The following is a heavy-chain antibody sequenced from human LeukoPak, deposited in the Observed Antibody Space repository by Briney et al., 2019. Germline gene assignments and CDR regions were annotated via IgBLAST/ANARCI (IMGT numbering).Heavy chain of an antibody. Sequence: TSETLSLTCTVSGGSISSSSYYWGWIRQPPGKGPEWIGSIYYSGSTYYNPSLKSRVTISVDTSKNQFSLKLSSVTAADTAVYYCASWACSGDCYFDYWGQGTLVTVSS. CDR2: IYYSGST. D-gene: IGHD2-21*02. J-gene: IGHJ4*02. V-gene: IGHV4-39*01. CDR1: GGSISSSSYY. CDR3: ASWACSGDCYFDY.